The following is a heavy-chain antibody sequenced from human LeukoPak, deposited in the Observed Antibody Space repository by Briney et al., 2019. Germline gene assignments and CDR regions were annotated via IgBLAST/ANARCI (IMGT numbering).Heavy chain of an antibody. Sequence: PGGSLRLSCAASGFTFSSYEMNWVRQAPGKGLEWVSYIGSSGSTIYYADSVKGRFTISRDNAKNSLCLQMNSLRAEDTAVYYCARVGLLTGYYSLYYYYGMDVWGQGTTVTVSS. V-gene: IGHV3-48*03. D-gene: IGHD3-9*01. CDR2: IGSSGSTI. CDR3: ARVGLLTGYYSLYYYYGMDV. CDR1: GFTFSSYE. J-gene: IGHJ6*02.